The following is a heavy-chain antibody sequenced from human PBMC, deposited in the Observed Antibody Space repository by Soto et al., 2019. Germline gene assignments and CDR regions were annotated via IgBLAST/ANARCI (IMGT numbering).Heavy chain of an antibody. J-gene: IGHJ4*02. CDR2: IYHSGST. V-gene: IGHV4-4*02. CDR1: GGSISSSNW. Sequence: PSETLSLTCAVSGGSISSSNWWSWVRQPPGKGLEWIGEIYHSGSTNYNPSLKSRVTISVDKSKNQFSLKLSSVTAADTAVYYCARALGGDGSGSCDYWGQGTLVTVSS. CDR3: ARALGGDGSGSCDY. D-gene: IGHD3-10*01.